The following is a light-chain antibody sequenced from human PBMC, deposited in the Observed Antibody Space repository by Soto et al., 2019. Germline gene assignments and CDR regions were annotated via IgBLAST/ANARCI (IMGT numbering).Light chain of an antibody. CDR2: EVT. V-gene: IGLV2-23*02. J-gene: IGLJ2*01. CDR1: SSDVGSYNL. Sequence: QSAVTQPASVSGSPGQSITISCTGSSSDVGSYNLVSWFQLHPGKAPKLMIYEVTKRPSGISNRFSGSKSGNTASLTISGLQAEDEADYYCCSYAGSGTVVFGGGTKLTVL. CDR3: CSYAGSGTVV.